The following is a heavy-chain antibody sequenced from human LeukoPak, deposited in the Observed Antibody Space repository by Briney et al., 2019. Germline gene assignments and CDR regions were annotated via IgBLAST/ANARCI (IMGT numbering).Heavy chain of an antibody. J-gene: IGHJ6*03. Sequence: GSLRLPCAASGFTFSSYSMNWIRQPPGKGLEWIGEINHSGSTNYNPSLKSRVTISVDTSKNQFSLKLSSVTAADTAVYYCARCYSSGWYDYYYYYMDVWGKGTTVTVSS. CDR2: INHSGST. D-gene: IGHD6-19*01. CDR1: GFTFSSYS. CDR3: ARCYSSGWYDYYYYYMDV. V-gene: IGHV4-34*01.